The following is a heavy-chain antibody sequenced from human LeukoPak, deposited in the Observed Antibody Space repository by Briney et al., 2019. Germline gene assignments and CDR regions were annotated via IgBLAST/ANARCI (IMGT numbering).Heavy chain of an antibody. D-gene: IGHD3-22*01. V-gene: IGHV3-30*02. Sequence: SGGSLRLSCAASGFTFSSYGMHWVRQAPGKGLEWVAFIRYDGSNKYYADSVKGRFTISRDNSKNTLYLQMNSLRAEDTAVYYCAEERNYYGCSCYYSVAGGPDYWGQGTLVTVSS. CDR2: IRYDGSNK. CDR1: GFTFSSYG. CDR3: AEERNYYGCSCYYSVAGGPDY. J-gene: IGHJ4*02.